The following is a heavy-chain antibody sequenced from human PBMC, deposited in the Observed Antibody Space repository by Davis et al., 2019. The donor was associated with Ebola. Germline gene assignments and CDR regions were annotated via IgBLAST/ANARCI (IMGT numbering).Heavy chain of an antibody. CDR1: GFTFSSYA. D-gene: IGHD3-22*01. V-gene: IGHV3-23*01. CDR3: ARMIGPPYWYFDL. J-gene: IGHJ2*01. CDR2: ISGSGGST. Sequence: GGSLRLSCAASGFTFSSYAMSWVRQAPGKGLEWVSAISGSGGSTYYADSVKGRFTNSRDNSKNTLYLQMNSLRAEDTAVYYCARMIGPPYWYFDLWGRGTLVTVSS.